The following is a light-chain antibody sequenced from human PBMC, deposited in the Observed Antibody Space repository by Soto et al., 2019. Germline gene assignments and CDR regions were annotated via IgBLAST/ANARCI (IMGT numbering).Light chain of an antibody. V-gene: IGKV3-20*01. CDR3: QQYGSSPIT. CDR1: QSVGSDY. Sequence: EIVLTQSPGTLSLSPGERATLSCRASQSVGSDYLAWYQQKPGQAPRILIYGASTRATGIPERFSGSGSGTEFTLTISSLQSEDFAVYYCQQYGSSPITFGQGTRLEIK. J-gene: IGKJ5*01. CDR2: GAS.